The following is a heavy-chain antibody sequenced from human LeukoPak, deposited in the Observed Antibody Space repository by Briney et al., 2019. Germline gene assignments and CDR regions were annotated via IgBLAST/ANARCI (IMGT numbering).Heavy chain of an antibody. CDR2: VIPIFGTA. V-gene: IGHV1-69*05. J-gene: IGHJ4*02. D-gene: IGHD4-17*01. CDR3: ARAISGIDYGDGFDY. CDR1: GGTFSSYA. Sequence: ASVKVSCKASGGTFSSYAISWVREAPGQGLEWMGGVIPIFGTANYAQKFQGRVTITTDESTSTAYMELSSLRSEDTAVYYCARAISGIDYGDGFDYWGQGTLVTVSS.